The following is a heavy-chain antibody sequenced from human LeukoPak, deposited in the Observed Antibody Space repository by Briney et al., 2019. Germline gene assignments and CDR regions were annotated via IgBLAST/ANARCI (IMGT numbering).Heavy chain of an antibody. V-gene: IGHV4-39*01. D-gene: IGHD1-26*01. CDR2: IYYSGST. CDR3: EIVGATVS. Sequence: SETLSLTCTVSGGSISSSSYYWGWIRQPPGKELEWIGSIYYSGSTYYNPSLKSRVTISVDTSKNQFSLKLSSVTAADTAVYYCEIVGATVSWGQGTLVTVSS. CDR1: GGSISSSSYY. J-gene: IGHJ5*02.